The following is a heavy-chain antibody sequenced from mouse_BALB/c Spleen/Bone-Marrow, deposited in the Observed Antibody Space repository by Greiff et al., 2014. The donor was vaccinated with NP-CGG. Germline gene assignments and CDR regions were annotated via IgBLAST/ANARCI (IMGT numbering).Heavy chain of an antibody. CDR3: TRDDYGY. D-gene: IGHD2-4*01. CDR1: GYTFTSYW. Sequence: QVQLQQSGAELVKPGASVKMSCKASGYTFTSYWMHWVKQRPGQGLEWIGTIDPSDSYTSYNQKFKGKATLTVGTSSSTAYMQLSSLTSEDSAVYYCTRDDYGYWGQGTTLTVSS. J-gene: IGHJ2*01. CDR2: IDPSDSYT. V-gene: IGHV1S127*01.